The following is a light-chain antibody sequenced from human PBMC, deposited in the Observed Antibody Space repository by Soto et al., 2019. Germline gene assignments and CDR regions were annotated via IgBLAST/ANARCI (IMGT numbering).Light chain of an antibody. V-gene: IGLV2-14*01. CDR2: EVN. CDR3: ISYSSPSTQVV. CDR1: SSDVGGYNY. J-gene: IGLJ2*01. Sequence: QSALTQPASVSGSPGQSITLSCTGTSSDVGGYNYVSWYQQHPDKAPKLMIYEVNNRPSGVSNRFSGSKSGDTASLTISGLQAADEAAYYCISYSSPSTQVVFGGGTKLTVL.